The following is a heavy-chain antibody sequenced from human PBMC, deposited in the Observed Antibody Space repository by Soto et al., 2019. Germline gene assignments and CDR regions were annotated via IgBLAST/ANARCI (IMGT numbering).Heavy chain of an antibody. V-gene: IGHV3-23*01. CDR1: GFTFSTYA. Sequence: GGSLRLSCAASGFTFSTYALSWVRQAPGKGLEWVSAISANGQGIYYADSVRGRFTISRDNSKNTVFLHMDSLRAEDTAVYYCAKDRNYPRDQFHYWGQGTLVTVSS. D-gene: IGHD1-7*01. J-gene: IGHJ4*02. CDR2: ISANGQGI. CDR3: AKDRNYPRDQFHY.